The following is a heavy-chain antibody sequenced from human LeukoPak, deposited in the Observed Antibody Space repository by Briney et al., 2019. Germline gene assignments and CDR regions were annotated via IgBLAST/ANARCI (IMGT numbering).Heavy chain of an antibody. Sequence: TVKVSCKASGGTLSSYAISWVRQAPGHGLESMGGIIPIFGTANCAKKFQGRVTITAVESTVTAYMELSSLRSEDTAVYYCARDSADSVVVPAANYLGMDVWGQGTTVTVSS. V-gene: IGHV1-69*13. CDR2: IIPIFGTA. J-gene: IGHJ6*02. CDR1: GGTLSSYA. CDR3: ARDSADSVVVPAANYLGMDV. D-gene: IGHD2-2*01.